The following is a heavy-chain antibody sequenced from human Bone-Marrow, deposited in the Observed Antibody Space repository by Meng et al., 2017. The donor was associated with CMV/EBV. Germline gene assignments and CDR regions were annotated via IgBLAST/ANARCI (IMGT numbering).Heavy chain of an antibody. Sequence: GGSLRLSCKADGYSFTNYWIGWVRQMPGKGLEWMGITYPGDSDTRYSPSFRGQVTISADKSTSTAYLQWSSLKASDTAIYYCASPSEGFWGQGTLVTVSS. CDR2: TYPGDSDT. CDR3: ASPSEGF. D-gene: IGHD1-14*01. V-gene: IGHV5-51*01. J-gene: IGHJ1*01. CDR1: GYSFTNYW.